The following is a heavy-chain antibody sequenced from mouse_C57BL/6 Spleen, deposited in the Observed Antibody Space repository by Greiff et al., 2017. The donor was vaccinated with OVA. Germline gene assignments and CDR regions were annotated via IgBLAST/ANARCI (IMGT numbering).Heavy chain of an antibody. Sequence: EVMLVESGGGLVKPGGSLKLSCAASGFTFSDYGMHWVRQAPEKGLEWVAYISSGSSTIYYADTVKGRFTISRDNAKNTLFLQMTSLRSEDTAMYYCARERRLRLYYFDHWGQGTTLTVSS. D-gene: IGHD2-4*01. CDR1: GFTFSDYG. V-gene: IGHV5-17*01. CDR2: ISSGSSTI. CDR3: ARERRLRLYYFDH. J-gene: IGHJ2*01.